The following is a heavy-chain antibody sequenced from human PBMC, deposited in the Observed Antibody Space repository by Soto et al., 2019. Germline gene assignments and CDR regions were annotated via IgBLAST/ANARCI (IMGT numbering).Heavy chain of an antibody. CDR3: AKDRPNRSSWPDY. Sequence: QVQLVESGGGVVQPGRSLRLACVASGFIFSGHGMHWVRQVPGKGLEWVAVVSYDGRYTHYADSVKGRFTISRDNSMNKVYLQMNSLRAEDAARYYCAKDRPNRSSWPDYWGQGTLVTVSS. J-gene: IGHJ4*02. CDR1: GFIFSGHG. V-gene: IGHV3-30*18. CDR2: VSYDGRYT. D-gene: IGHD6-13*01.